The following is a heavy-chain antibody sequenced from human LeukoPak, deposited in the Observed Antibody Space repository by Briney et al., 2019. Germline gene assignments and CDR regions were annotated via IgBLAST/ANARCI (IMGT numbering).Heavy chain of an antibody. Sequence: GSLRLSCAASGFSFSSYGMSWVRQAPGKGLEWVSAISNSGGSTYYADSVKGRFTISRDNSKNTLYLQMNSLRAEDTAVYYCAREVGATSYFDYWGQGTLVTVSS. CDR3: AREVGATSYFDY. CDR2: ISNSGGST. CDR1: GFSFSSYG. J-gene: IGHJ4*02. D-gene: IGHD1-26*01. V-gene: IGHV3-23*01.